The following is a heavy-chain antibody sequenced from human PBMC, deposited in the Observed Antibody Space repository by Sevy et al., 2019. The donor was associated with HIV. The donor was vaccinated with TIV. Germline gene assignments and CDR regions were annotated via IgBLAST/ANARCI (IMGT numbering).Heavy chain of an antibody. D-gene: IGHD6-19*01. Sequence: GGSLRLSCAASGFTFSSYWMSWVRQAPGKGLEWVANIKQDGSEKYYVDSVKGRFTISRDNAKNSLYLQMNSLRAEDTAVYYCARDDSWEWLAQFDYWGQGTLVTVSS. V-gene: IGHV3-7*01. CDR1: GFTFSSYW. CDR2: IKQDGSEK. J-gene: IGHJ4*02. CDR3: ARDDSWEWLAQFDY.